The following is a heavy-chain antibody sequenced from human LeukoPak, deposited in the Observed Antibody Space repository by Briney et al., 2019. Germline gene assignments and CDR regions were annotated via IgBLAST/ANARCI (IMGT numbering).Heavy chain of an antibody. D-gene: IGHD3-9*01. Sequence: GGSLRLSCAASGFTFSSYSMNWVRQAPGKGLEWVSSISSSSSYIYYADSVKGRFTISRDNAKNSLYLQMNSLRAEDTAVYYCARDLRGYDILTGYIGYYGMDVWGQGTTVTVSS. CDR1: GFTFSSYS. J-gene: IGHJ6*02. CDR2: ISSSSSYI. CDR3: ARDLRGYDILTGYIGYYGMDV. V-gene: IGHV3-21*01.